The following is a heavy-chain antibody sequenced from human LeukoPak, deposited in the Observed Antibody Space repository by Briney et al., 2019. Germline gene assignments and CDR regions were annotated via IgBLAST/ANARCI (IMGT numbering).Heavy chain of an antibody. CDR2: IIPIFGTA. V-gene: IGHV1-69*01. Sequence: SVKVSCKASGGTFSSYAISWVRQAPGQGLEWMGGIIPIFGTANYAQKFQGRVTITADESTSTAYMELSSPRSEDTAVYYCARTRWFGELFGAFDIWGQGTMVTVSS. CDR3: ARTRWFGELFGAFDI. CDR1: GGTFSSYA. J-gene: IGHJ3*02. D-gene: IGHD3-10*01.